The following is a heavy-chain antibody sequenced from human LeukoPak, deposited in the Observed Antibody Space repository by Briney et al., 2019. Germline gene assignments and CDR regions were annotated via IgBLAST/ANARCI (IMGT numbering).Heavy chain of an antibody. CDR3: ARDNSGGNYGDYDSGDFDY. V-gene: IGHV1-69*04. CDR1: GYTFSSYA. J-gene: IGHJ4*02. D-gene: IGHD4-17*01. Sequence: GASVKVSCKASGYTFSSYAISWVRQAPGQGLEWMGRIIPILGIANYAQKFQGRVTITADKSTSTAYMELSSLRSEDTAVYYCARDNSGGNYGDYDSGDFDYWGQGTLVTVSS. CDR2: IIPILGIA.